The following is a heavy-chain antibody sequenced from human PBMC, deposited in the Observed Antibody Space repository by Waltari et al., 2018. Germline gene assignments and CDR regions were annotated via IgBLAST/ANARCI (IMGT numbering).Heavy chain of an antibody. CDR1: GFTFSSYG. CDR3: AKRYCSGSACYFALDY. D-gene: IGHD2-15*01. CDR2: IYSGETST. V-gene: IGHV3-23*03. J-gene: IGHJ4*02. Sequence: EVQLLESGGGLVQPGGYLRLSCAASGFTFSSYGMSWVRQGPGRGLEWVSVIYSGETSTYYADSVKGRFTVSRDNSKNTLYLQMNSLRAEDTAVYYCAKRYCSGSACYFALDYWGQGTLVTVAS.